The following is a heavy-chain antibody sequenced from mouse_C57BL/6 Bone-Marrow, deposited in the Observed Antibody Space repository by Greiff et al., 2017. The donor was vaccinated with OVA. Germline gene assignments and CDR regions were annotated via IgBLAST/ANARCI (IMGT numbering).Heavy chain of an antibody. CDR3: ARRGFYDGYYWTWFAY. CDR2: ISYSGST. CDR1: GYSITSGYD. D-gene: IGHD2-3*01. J-gene: IGHJ3*01. V-gene: IGHV3-1*01. Sequence: EVKLQESGPGMVKPSQSLSLTCTVTGYSITSGYDWHLIRHFPGNKLEWMGYISYSGSTNYNPSLQSRISITLDTSKNHFFLKLNSVATEDTATYYCARRGFYDGYYWTWFAYWGQGTLVTVS.